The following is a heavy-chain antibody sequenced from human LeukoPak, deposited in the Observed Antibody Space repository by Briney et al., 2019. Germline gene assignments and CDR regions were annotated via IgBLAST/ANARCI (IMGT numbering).Heavy chain of an antibody. CDR1: GFTFSVYG. CDR2: ISYDGSNE. CDR3: ARGAGATIDY. D-gene: IGHD1-26*01. J-gene: IGHJ4*02. Sequence: GGSLRLSCVVSGFTFSVYGMHWVRQAPGKGLEWVAVISYDGSNEYYGDSVKGRFTISRDNSKNTVYLQMNSLRAEDTAVYYCARGAGATIDYWGQGTLVTVSS. V-gene: IGHV3-30*03.